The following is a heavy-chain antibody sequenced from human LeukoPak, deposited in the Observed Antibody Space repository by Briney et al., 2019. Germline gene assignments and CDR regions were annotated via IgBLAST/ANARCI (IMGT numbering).Heavy chain of an antibody. CDR1: GFNLRDYW. CDR2: LGTDGTYT. V-gene: IGHV3-74*01. CDR3: VRDPSNSGNWFDL. J-gene: IGHJ5*02. Sequence: GGSLRLSCAASGFNLRDYWMHWVRQAPGKGLVWVSRLGTDGTYTNYADSVTGRFTVSRDNAKNTLYLQMDSLRAEDTSFYYCVRDPSNSGNWFDLWGQGTLVTVSS. D-gene: IGHD4-11*01.